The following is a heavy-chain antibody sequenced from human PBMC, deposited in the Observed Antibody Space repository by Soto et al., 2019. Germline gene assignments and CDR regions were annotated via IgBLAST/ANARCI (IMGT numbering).Heavy chain of an antibody. J-gene: IGHJ4*02. CDR1: GFTFSSYS. CDR3: ARDHLGIAAGDFDL. CDR2: ISSGRPDI. Sequence: PGGSLRLSCAASGFTFSSYSMNWVRQAPGKGLEWVSSISSGRPDIFYADSVRGRFTISRDDAKKSLFLQMNSLRADDTAVYYCARDHLGIAAGDFDLWGQGTLVTVSS. V-gene: IGHV3-21*01. D-gene: IGHD6-19*01.